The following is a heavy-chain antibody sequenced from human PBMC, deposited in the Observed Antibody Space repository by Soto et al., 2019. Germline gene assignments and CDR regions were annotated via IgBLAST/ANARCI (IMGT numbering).Heavy chain of an antibody. CDR2: ISYDGRNK. D-gene: IGHD6-19*01. J-gene: IGHJ4*02. CDR1: GFTFSSYG. CDR3: AIYSRGWYPLPY. Sequence: QVQLVESGGGVVQPGRSLRLSCAASGFTFSSYGMHWVRQAPGKGLEWVAVISYDGRNKYYADSVKGRFTICRDNSKNTLYLQMNSMRAEDTAVYYCAIYSRGWYPLPYGGQGTMVTVSS. V-gene: IGHV3-30*03.